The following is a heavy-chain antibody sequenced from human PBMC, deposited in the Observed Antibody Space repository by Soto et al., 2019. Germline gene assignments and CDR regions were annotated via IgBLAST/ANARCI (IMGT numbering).Heavy chain of an antibody. J-gene: IGHJ3*02. Sequence: QVQLVQSGAEVKKPGASVKVSCKASGYTFTSYDINWVRQATGQGLEWMGWMNPNSGNTGYAQKFQGRVTMNMTTSISKAYMELSSPGCEDTAVYYCARGINYDDSGGAAFDIWGQGTMVTVSS. CDR3: ARGINYDDSGGAAFDI. V-gene: IGHV1-8*01. D-gene: IGHD3-10*01. CDR2: MNPNSGNT. CDR1: GYTFTSYD.